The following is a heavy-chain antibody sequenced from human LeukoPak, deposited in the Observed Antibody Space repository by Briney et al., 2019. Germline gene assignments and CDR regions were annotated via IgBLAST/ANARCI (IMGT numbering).Heavy chain of an antibody. J-gene: IGHJ4*02. CDR2: IYYSGST. CDR1: GGSISSYY. D-gene: IGHD3-10*01. CDR3: ARDIRHYGSGSYMGFDY. V-gene: IGHV4-59*01. Sequence: SETLSLTCTVSGGSISSYYWSWIRQPPGKGLEWIGYIYYSGSTNYNPSLKSRVTISADTSKNQFSLKLSSVTAADTAVYYCARDIRHYGSGSYMGFDYWGQGTLVTVSS.